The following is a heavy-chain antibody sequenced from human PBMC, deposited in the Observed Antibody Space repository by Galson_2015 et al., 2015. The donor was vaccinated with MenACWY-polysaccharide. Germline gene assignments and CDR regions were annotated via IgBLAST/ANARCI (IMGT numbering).Heavy chain of an antibody. CDR1: GGSVTSGSYF. D-gene: IGHD1-26*01. CDR2: MSHSGSA. J-gene: IGHJ5*02. CDR3: AREPIYSGSFGWFDP. Sequence: ETLSLTCTVSGGSVTSGSYFWSWLRQSPGKGLEWIGYMSHSGSANYNPSLKSRVTISIDTSKNQFSLRLTSVTSADTAMYYCAREPIYSGSFGWFDPWGQGTPVTVSS. V-gene: IGHV4-61*01.